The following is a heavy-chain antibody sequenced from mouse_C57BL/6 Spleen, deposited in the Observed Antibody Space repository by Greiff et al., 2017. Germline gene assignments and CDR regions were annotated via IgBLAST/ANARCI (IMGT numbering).Heavy chain of an antibody. CDR3: TGANWDGGFAY. D-gene: IGHD4-1*02. J-gene: IGHJ3*01. CDR2: IRLKSDNYAT. Sequence: EVKLMESGGGLVQPGGSMKLSCVASGFTFSNYWMNWVRQSPEKGLEWAAQIRLKSDNYATHYAESVKGRFTISRDDSKSSVYLQMNNLRAEDTGIYYCTGANWDGGFAYWGQGTLVTVSA. CDR1: GFTFSNYW. V-gene: IGHV6-3*01.